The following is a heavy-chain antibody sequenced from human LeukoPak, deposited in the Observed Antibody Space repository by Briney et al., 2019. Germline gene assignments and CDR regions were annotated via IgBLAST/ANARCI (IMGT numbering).Heavy chain of an antibody. D-gene: IGHD5-24*01. CDR2: ISGSGGGT. J-gene: IGHJ4*02. V-gene: IGHV3-23*01. CDR3: AKTGTADGYSIYFDH. CDR1: GLTFSRYA. Sequence: PGGSLRLSCAASGLTFSRYAMSWVRQAPGKGLEWVSTISGSGGGTYNADSVKGRFTISRDNSQNTLYLQMNSLRAEDTAIYYCAKTGTADGYSIYFDHWGQGTLVTVSS.